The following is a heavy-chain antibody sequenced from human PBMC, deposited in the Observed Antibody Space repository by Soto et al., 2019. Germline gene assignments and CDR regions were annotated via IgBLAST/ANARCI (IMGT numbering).Heavy chain of an antibody. Sequence: QVQLVQSGAEAKRPGSSVKVSCKASGGTFSSYAISWVRQAPGQGLEWLGGIIPSFGKGNYQQNFQGRLTLTADESTCTVYMELSGLTSGDTAVYYCARERGGYTRGDFEFWGQGTLVTVSS. J-gene: IGHJ4*02. V-gene: IGHV1-69*01. D-gene: IGHD5-12*01. CDR3: ARERGGYTRGDFEF. CDR2: IIPSFGKG. CDR1: GGTFSSYA.